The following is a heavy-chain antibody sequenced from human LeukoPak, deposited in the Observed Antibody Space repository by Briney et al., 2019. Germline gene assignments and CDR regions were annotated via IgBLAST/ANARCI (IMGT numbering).Heavy chain of an antibody. CDR3: ARLKHYESGGYFAVADY. CDR2: ISSGSGYI. CDR1: GFTFSDFG. Sequence: GGSLRLSCAASGFTFSDFGMNWVRQAPGRGLEWVSSISSGSGYIYYADSLQGRFTISRDNAKNSLYLHMNSLRAGDTAVYYCARLKHYESGGYFAVADYWGQGTLVTVSS. V-gene: IGHV3-21*01. D-gene: IGHD3-22*01. J-gene: IGHJ4*02.